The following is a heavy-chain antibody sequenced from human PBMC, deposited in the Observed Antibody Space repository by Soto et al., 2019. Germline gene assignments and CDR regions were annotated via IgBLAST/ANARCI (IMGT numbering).Heavy chain of an antibody. CDR1: GFTFSDYY. D-gene: IGHD3-16*01. J-gene: IGHJ5*02. V-gene: IGHV3-11*01. CDR3: ARDLSPYSDYYDERTSEKWFDP. Sequence: PGGSLRLSCAASGFTFSDYYMSWLRQPPGKGLEWVSYISKSGSIIHFADSVKGRFAISRDNAKNTLYLQMSSLRAEDTDLYYCARDLSPYSDYYDERTSEKWFDPWGQGTLVTVSS. CDR2: ISKSGSII.